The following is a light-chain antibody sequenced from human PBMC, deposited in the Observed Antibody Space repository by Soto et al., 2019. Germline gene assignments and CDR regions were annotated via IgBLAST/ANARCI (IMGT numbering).Light chain of an antibody. CDR2: LGS. CDR3: MQALQTRT. CDR1: QSLLHSNGYNY. J-gene: IGKJ1*01. V-gene: IGKV2-28*01. Sequence: LLTQSPLTLPVTLGQPASISCRSSQSLLHSNGYNYLDRYLQKPGQSPQLLIYLGSNRASGVPDRFSGSGSGTDFTLKISRVEAEDVGVYYCMQALQTRTFGQGTKVDIK.